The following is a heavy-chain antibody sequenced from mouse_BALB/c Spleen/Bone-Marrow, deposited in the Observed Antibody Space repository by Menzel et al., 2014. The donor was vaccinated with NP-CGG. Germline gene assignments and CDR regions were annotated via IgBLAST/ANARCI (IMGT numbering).Heavy chain of an antibody. CDR1: GFNIKDYY. CDR3: ARSYYYGSSLYAMDY. J-gene: IGHJ4*01. V-gene: IGHV14-1*02. D-gene: IGHD1-1*01. CDR2: IDPENGNT. Sequence: EVHLVESGAELVRPGALVKLSCKASGFNIKDYYMHWVKQRPEQGLEWIGWIDPENGNTIYDPKFQGKASITADTSSNTAYLQLSSLTSEDTAVYYRARSYYYGSSLYAMDYWGQGTSVTVSS.